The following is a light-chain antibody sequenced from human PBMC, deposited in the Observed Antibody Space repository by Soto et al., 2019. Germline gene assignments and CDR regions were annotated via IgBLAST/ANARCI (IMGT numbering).Light chain of an antibody. CDR3: QQRSNWRFT. Sequence: EIVLTQSPATLSLSPGERATLSCRASQSVSSYLAWYQQKPGQAPRLLIYEASHRATGIPARFSGSGSGTDFTLTISGLEPEDFAVYYCQQRSNWRFTFGPGTKVDIK. CDR1: QSVSSY. CDR2: EAS. J-gene: IGKJ3*01. V-gene: IGKV3-11*01.